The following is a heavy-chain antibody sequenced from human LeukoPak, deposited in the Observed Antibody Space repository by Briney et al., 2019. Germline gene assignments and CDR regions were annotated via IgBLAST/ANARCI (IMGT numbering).Heavy chain of an antibody. J-gene: IGHJ4*02. D-gene: IGHD5-18*01. Sequence: PGGSLRLSCAASGFTFSSYAMSWVPHATGKGLEWVSDISGSGGSTYYADSVKGRCTISRDNSKNTLYLQMNSLRAEDTAVYYCAKDRDTAMPWGDYWGQGTLVTVSS. CDR1: GFTFSSYA. CDR2: ISGSGGST. CDR3: AKDRDTAMPWGDY. V-gene: IGHV3-23*01.